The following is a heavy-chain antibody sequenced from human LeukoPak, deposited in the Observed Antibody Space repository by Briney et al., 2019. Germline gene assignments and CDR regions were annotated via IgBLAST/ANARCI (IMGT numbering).Heavy chain of an antibody. V-gene: IGHV1-69*06. CDR1: GGTFSSYA. CDR3: ARCSPGDSSNFYAVLQY. Sequence: SVKVSCKASGGTFSSYAVSWVRLTPGQGLEWLGGIIPVFGTTTYAQKFQAKVTMTADKSTNTAYLEISSLTPDDTAVYYCARCSPGDSSNFYAVLQYWGQGTQVTVST. D-gene: IGHD3-22*01. J-gene: IGHJ4*02. CDR2: IIPVFGTT.